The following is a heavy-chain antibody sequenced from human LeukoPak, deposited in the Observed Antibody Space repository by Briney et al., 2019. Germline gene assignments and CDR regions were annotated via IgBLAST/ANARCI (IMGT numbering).Heavy chain of an antibody. CDR2: INHSGST. V-gene: IGHV4-34*01. D-gene: IGHD6-19*01. J-gene: IGHJ4*02. CDR1: GGSFSGYY. Sequence: SETLSLTCAVYGGSFSGYYWSWIRQPPGKRLEWIGEINHSGSTNYNPSLKSRVTISVDTSKNQFSLKLSSVTAADTAVYYCARSVGAVAAAPFDYWGQGTLVTVSS. CDR3: ARSVGAVAAAPFDY.